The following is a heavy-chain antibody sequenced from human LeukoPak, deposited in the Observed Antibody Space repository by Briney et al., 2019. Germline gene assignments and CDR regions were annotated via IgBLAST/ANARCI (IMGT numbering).Heavy chain of an antibody. J-gene: IGHJ4*02. CDR3: ARRDYDTSGSPNLHY. CDR2: IYPGDSDA. D-gene: IGHD3-22*01. V-gene: IGHV5-51*01. Sequence: RGESLKISRKGSGYSFTDYWIGWVRQMPGKGLEWMGNIYPGDSDARYSPSFQGQVIFSVDKSLSTAYLQRSSLKASDTAMYYCARRDYDTSGSPNLHYWGQGTLVTVSS. CDR1: GYSFTDYW.